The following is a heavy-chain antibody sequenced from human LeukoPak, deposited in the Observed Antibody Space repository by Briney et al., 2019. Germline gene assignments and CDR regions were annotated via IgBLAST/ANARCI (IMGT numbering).Heavy chain of an antibody. J-gene: IGHJ1*01. D-gene: IGHD3-22*01. Sequence: PGGSLRLSCAASGFTFSSYAMHWVRQAPGKGLEWVAVISYDGSNKYYADSVKGRFTISRDNSKNTLYLQMNSLRAEDTAVYYCARGVPYYYDSSRSEYFQHWGQGTLVTVSS. CDR1: GFTFSSYA. CDR2: ISYDGSNK. V-gene: IGHV3-30-3*01. CDR3: ARGVPYYYDSSRSEYFQH.